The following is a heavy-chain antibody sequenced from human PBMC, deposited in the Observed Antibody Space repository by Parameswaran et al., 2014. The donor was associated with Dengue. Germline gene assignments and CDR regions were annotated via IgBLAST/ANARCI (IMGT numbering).Heavy chain of an antibody. CDR2: IYYSGST. D-gene: IGHD2-15*01. Sequence: WIRQPPGKGLEWIGYIYYSGSTNYNPSLKSRVTISVDTSKNQFSLKLSSVTAADTAVYYCARGDRGNYYYYGMDVWGQGTRSTVSS. J-gene: IGHJ6*02. V-gene: IGHV4-59*01. CDR3: ARGDRGNYYYYGMDV.